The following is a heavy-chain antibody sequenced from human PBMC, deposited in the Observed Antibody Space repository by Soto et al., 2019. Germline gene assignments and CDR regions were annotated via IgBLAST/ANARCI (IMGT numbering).Heavy chain of an antibody. D-gene: IGHD3-9*01. CDR3: AKVGFDWFLSADYYYGMDV. V-gene: IGHV3-23*01. CDR1: GFTFSSYA. CDR2: ISGSGGST. J-gene: IGHJ6*02. Sequence: GGSLRLSCAASGFTFSSYAMSWVRQAPGKGLEWVSAISGSGGSTYYADSVKGRFTISRDNSKNTLYLQMNSLRAEDTAVYYCAKVGFDWFLSADYYYGMDVWGQGTTVTVSS.